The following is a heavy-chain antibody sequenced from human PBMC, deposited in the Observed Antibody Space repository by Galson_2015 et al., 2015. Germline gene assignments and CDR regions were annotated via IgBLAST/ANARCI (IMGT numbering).Heavy chain of an antibody. J-gene: IGHJ3*02. D-gene: IGHD1-7*01. CDR2: IVGSGSSS. CDR1: GFTFSSDA. CDR3: ARGGELEVRRAFDI. Sequence: SLRLSCAASGFTFSSDAMNWVRQAPGRGLEWVSTIVGSGSSSYYADSVKGRFTIPRDNSKNTLYLQMNSLRAEDTAVYYCARGGELEVRRAFDIWGQGTMVTVSS. V-gene: IGHV3-23*01.